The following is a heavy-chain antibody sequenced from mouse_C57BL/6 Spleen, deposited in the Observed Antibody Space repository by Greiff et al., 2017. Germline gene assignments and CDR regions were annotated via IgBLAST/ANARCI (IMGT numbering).Heavy chain of an antibody. CDR3: ARRKLGQGFDY. Sequence: QVQLKESGPELVKPGASVKISCKASGYAFSSSWMNWVKQRPGKGLEWIGRIYPGDGDTNYNGKFKGKATLTADKSSSTAYMQLSSLTSEDSAVYFCARRKLGQGFDYWGQGTTLTVSS. J-gene: IGHJ2*01. CDR2: IYPGDGDT. CDR1: GYAFSSSW. D-gene: IGHD4-1*01. V-gene: IGHV1-82*01.